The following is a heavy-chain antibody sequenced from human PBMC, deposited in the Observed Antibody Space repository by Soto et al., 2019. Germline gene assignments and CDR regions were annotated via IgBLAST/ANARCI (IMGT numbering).Heavy chain of an antibody. Sequence: ASVKVSCKVSGYTLTELSMHWVRQAPGKGLEWMGGFDPEDGETIYAQKFQGRVTMTEDTSTDTAYMELSSLSSEDTAVYYWATDGRVVRGVIIRPYYYYGIDVWGQGTTVTVSS. CDR1: GYTLTELS. V-gene: IGHV1-24*01. CDR3: ATDGRVVRGVIIRPYYYYGIDV. J-gene: IGHJ6*02. D-gene: IGHD3-10*01. CDR2: FDPEDGET.